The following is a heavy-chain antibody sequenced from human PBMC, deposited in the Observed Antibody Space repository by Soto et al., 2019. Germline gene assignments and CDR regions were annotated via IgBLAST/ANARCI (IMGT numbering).Heavy chain of an antibody. V-gene: IGHV3-23*01. D-gene: IGHD3-10*01. Sequence: GGSLRLSCAASEFTFSTYALTWVRQAPGKGLEWVSAISGNGGITYYADSVKGRFTISRDNSKNTLYLQMNSLRAEDTAVYYCAKASNTMVRGVIRLPSFYFDFWGQGTLVTVSS. CDR3: AKASNTMVRGVIRLPSFYFDF. CDR2: ISGNGGIT. J-gene: IGHJ4*02. CDR1: EFTFSTYA.